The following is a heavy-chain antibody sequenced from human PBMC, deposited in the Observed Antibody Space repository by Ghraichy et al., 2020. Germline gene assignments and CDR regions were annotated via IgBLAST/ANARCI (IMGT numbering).Heavy chain of an antibody. CDR2: IYTSGST. CDR1: GGSISSYY. D-gene: IGHD3-22*01. V-gene: IGHV4-4*07. Sequence: SETLSLTCTVSGGSISSYYWSWIRQPAGKGLEWIGRIYTSGSTNYNPSLKSRVTMSVDTSKNQFSLKLSSVTAADTAVYYCARASGYYDSSGYLINTGRLGMDVWGQGTTVTVSS. J-gene: IGHJ6*02. CDR3: ARASGYYDSSGYLINTGRLGMDV.